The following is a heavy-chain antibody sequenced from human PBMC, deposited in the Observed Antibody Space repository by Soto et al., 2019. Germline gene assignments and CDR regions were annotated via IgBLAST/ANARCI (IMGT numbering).Heavy chain of an antibody. Sequence: QVQLVQSGAEVKKPGSSVKVSCKVSGGPFSSYTISWVRQSPGQGPEWMGEIIPIFVRTNYVQNFQGRVTIAADESTNTAYMELSSLTYDDTAVYYCVRDSIAASGFDSWGQGTLVTVS. V-gene: IGHV1-69*12. CDR3: VRDSIAASGFDS. J-gene: IGHJ4*02. D-gene: IGHD6-13*01. CDR1: GGPFSSYT. CDR2: IIPIFVRT.